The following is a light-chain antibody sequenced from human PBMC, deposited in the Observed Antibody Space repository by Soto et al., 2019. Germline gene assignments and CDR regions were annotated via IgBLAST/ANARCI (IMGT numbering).Light chain of an antibody. V-gene: IGLV2-14*02. Sequence: QSALTQPASVSGSPGQSITISCTGTSSNVGSYDLVSWYQQHPGEAPKLMIYEGTKRPSGVSNRFSGSKSANTASLTISGLQAEDETDYYCSSYTSTNHVVFGGGTKLTVL. CDR1: SSNVGSYDL. CDR3: SSYTSTNHVV. J-gene: IGLJ2*01. CDR2: EGT.